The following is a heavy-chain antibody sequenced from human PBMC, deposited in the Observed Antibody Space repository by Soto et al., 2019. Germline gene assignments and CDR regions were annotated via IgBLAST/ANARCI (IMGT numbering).Heavy chain of an antibody. J-gene: IGHJ4*02. CDR3: ASWEFY. Sequence: EVQLLESGGGLVQPGGSLRLSCAASGFTFSSYAMSWVRQAPGKALEWVSAISGSGGSTYYADSVNGRFTISRDKSNNTLYLQINSLRAEDTAVYYSASWEFYWGQGTPVAVSS. D-gene: IGHD3-10*01. CDR1: GFTFSSYA. V-gene: IGHV3-23*01. CDR2: ISGSGGST.